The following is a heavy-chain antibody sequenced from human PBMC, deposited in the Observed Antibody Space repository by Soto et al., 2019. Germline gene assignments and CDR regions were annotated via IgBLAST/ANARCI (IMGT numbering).Heavy chain of an antibody. J-gene: IGHJ4*02. CDR2: MSYDGTKQ. V-gene: IGHV3-30*18. D-gene: IGHD6-13*01. CDR1: GFTFSTYG. CDR3: AKEYGSTWIDH. Sequence: GGSLRLSCAASGFTFSTYGMHWVRQAPGKGLEWVAAMSYDGTKQYYVDSVKGRFTISRDNSSNTLFLQLNSLRDEDTAVYYCAKEYGSTWIDHWGQGTPVTVSS.